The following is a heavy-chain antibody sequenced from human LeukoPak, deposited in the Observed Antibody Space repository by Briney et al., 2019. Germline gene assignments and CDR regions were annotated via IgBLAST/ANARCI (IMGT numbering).Heavy chain of an antibody. CDR3: ARSGDYDYVWGSYRYRPNPLAY. CDR1: GFTFSSYA. Sequence: GGSLRLSCAASGFTFSSYAMHWVRQAPGKGLEWVAVISYDGSNKYYADSVKGRFTISRDNSKNTLYLQMNSLRAEDTAVYYCARSGDYDYVWGSYRYRPNPLAYWGQGTLVTVSS. J-gene: IGHJ4*02. V-gene: IGHV3-30-3*01. D-gene: IGHD3-16*02. CDR2: ISYDGSNK.